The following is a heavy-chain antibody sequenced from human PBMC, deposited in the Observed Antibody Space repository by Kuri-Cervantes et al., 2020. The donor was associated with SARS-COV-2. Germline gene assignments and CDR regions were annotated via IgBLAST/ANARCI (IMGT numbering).Heavy chain of an antibody. CDR1: GFTVSSNE. CDR3: TRGDFWSGYYLDY. V-gene: IGHV3-49*04. Sequence: GGSLRLSCAASGFTVSSNEMSWVRQAPGKGLEWVGFIRSKAYGGTTEYATSVKGRFTISRDDSKSIACLQMNSLKTEDTAVYYCTRGDFWSGYYLDYWGQGTLVTVSS. J-gene: IGHJ4*02. CDR2: IRSKAYGGTT. D-gene: IGHD3-3*01.